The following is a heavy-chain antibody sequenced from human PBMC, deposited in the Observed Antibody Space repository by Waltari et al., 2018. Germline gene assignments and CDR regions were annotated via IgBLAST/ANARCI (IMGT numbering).Heavy chain of an antibody. CDR1: GYTLSDYG. CDR2: ISGNNGHT. Sequence: QVQLVQSGAEVKKPGASVKVSCQASGYTLSDYGIRWGRQAPGQGLEWMGWISGNNGHTNHAQKFQGRLIMTEDTSATTVYMELTYLTSDDTAVYYCARERHRLMEEGYLMALDPWGQGTLVTVSS. V-gene: IGHV1-18*01. D-gene: IGHD2-21*01. CDR3: ARERHRLMEEGYLMALDP. J-gene: IGHJ5*02.